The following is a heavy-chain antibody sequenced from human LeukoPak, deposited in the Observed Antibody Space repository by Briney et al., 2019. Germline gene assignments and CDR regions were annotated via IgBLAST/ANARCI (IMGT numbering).Heavy chain of an antibody. V-gene: IGHV4-59*01. CDR3: ARSGYHSSGWSNWFDP. D-gene: IGHD6-19*01. J-gene: IGHJ5*02. CDR1: GGSISSYY. Sequence: SETLSLTGTGAGGSISSYYWSWIRHPPGKGLEWIGNISCSGSTNYNPSLKSRDTISVDPSKNQFSLKLSSVTAADTAVYYCARSGYHSSGWSNWFDPWGQGTLVTVSS. CDR2: ISCSGST.